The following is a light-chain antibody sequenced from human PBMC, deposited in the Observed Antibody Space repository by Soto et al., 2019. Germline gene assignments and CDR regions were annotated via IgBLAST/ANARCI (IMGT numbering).Light chain of an antibody. Sequence: IVLTQSPGTLSLSPGERATLSCRASQSVSSSYLAWYQRKPGQAPRLLIYDASNRATGIPARFSGSGSGTDFTLTISRLEPEDFAVYYCEQYGSSPRTFGQGTKVDIK. V-gene: IGKV3-20*01. CDR3: EQYGSSPRT. CDR1: QSVSSSY. J-gene: IGKJ1*01. CDR2: DAS.